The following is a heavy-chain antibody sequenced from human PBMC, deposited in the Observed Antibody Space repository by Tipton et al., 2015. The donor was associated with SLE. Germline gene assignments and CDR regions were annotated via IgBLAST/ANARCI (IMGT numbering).Heavy chain of an antibody. CDR1: GFTFSSYA. Sequence: RSLRLSCAASGFTFSSYAMHWVRQAPGKGLEWVAVISYDGSNKYYADSVKGRFTISRDNAKNSLYLQMNSLRAEDTAVYYCARDHDYGVYAFDIWGQGTMVTVSS. V-gene: IGHV3-30*04. CDR3: ARDHDYGVYAFDI. D-gene: IGHD4-17*01. CDR2: ISYDGSNK. J-gene: IGHJ3*02.